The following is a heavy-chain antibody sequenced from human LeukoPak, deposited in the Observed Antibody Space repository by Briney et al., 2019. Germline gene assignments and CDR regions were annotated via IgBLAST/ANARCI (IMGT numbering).Heavy chain of an antibody. V-gene: IGHV4-34*01. CDR1: GGSISSYY. J-gene: IGHJ4*02. CDR3: ARSPSYSSGWTPYYFDY. D-gene: IGHD6-19*01. CDR2: INHSGST. Sequence: SETLSLTCTVSGGSISSYYWSWIRQPPGKGLEWIGEINHSGSTNYNPSLKSRVTISVDTSKNQFSLKLSSVTAADTAVYYCARSPSYSSGWTPYYFDYWGQGALVTVSS.